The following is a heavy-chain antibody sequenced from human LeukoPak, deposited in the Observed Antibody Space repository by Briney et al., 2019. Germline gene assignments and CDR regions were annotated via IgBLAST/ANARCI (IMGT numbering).Heavy chain of an antibody. V-gene: IGHV4-39*07. J-gene: IGHJ4*02. D-gene: IGHD5/OR15-5a*01. CDR2: IYYSGST. CDR1: GCSISSSSYY. CDR3: ARVVWVVYGAYFDY. Sequence: PSETLSLTCTVSGCSISSSSYYWGWIRQAPGKGLEWIGSIYYSGSTYYNPSLKSRVTISVDTSKNQFSLKLSSVTAADTAVYYCARVVWVVYGAYFDYWGQGTLVTVSS.